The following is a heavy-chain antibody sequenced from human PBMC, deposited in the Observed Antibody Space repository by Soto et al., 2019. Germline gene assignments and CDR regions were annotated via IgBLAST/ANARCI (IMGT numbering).Heavy chain of an antibody. V-gene: IGHV4-59*12. CDR2: IYYSGST. D-gene: IGHD6-25*01. CDR1: GVSISSYY. Sequence: SETLSLTCTVSGVSISSYYWSWIRQPPGKGLEWIGYIYYSGSTNYNPSLKSRVTISVDTSKNQFSLKLTSVTDADTAVYYCARGESQQQRDYWGQGTLVTVSS. J-gene: IGHJ4*02. CDR3: ARGESQQQRDY.